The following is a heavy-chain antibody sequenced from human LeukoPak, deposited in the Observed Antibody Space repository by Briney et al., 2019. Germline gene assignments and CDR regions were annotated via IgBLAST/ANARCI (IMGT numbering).Heavy chain of an antibody. CDR3: AREPPGNYDSSGHYYAYFDC. D-gene: IGHD3-22*01. V-gene: IGHV3-48*02. CDR2: ISSGSSTI. Sequence: GGSLRLSCAASGFIFSDDNMNWVRQAPGKGLEWVSYISSGSSTIYYADSVEGRFTISRDNAKNSLYLQMNSQTDEDTAVYYCAREPPGNYDSSGHYYAYFDCWGQGTLVTVSS. CDR1: GFIFSDDN. J-gene: IGHJ4*02.